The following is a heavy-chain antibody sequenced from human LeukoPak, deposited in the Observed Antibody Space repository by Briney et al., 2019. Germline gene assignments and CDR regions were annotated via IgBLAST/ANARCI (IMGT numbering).Heavy chain of an antibody. Sequence: ASVKVSCKASGYTFISYDINWVQQATGQGLEWMGWMNPNSGNTGYAQKFQGRVTMTRNTSISTAYMELSSLRSEDTAVYYCASAALVNTNWYYFDYWGQGTLVTVSS. CDR1: GYTFISYD. J-gene: IGHJ4*02. CDR2: MNPNSGNT. D-gene: IGHD1-1*01. V-gene: IGHV1-8*01. CDR3: ASAALVNTNWYYFDY.